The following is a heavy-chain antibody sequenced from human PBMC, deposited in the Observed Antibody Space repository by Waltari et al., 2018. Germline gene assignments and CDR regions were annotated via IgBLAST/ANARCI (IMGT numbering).Heavy chain of an antibody. CDR3: ARSDYVWGSYRDYYYYYYGMDV. Sequence: QVQFVQSGAEVKKPGASVKISCKASGYPFIDYYINWVRQAPGQGLEWMGWINPRDGETNCAQKFQDRLTMTRDTSTSTFYMQLTGLKSDDTAVYYCARSDYVWGSYRDYYYYYYGMDVWGQGTTVTVSS. CDR2: INPRDGET. D-gene: IGHD3-16*02. CDR1: GYPFIDYY. J-gene: IGHJ6*02. V-gene: IGHV1-2*02.